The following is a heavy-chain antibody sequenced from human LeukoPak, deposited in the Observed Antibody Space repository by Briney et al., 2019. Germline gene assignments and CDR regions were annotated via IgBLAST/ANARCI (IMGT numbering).Heavy chain of an antibody. V-gene: IGHV1-2*02. CDR1: GYTFTDNY. CDR2: INSDSGGT. CDR3: AREVLAFWDDSDLDY. Sequence: ASVKVSCKASGYTFTDNYMHWVRQAPGQGLEWMGWINSDSGGTNYAQKFQGRVTMTRDTSISTAYMELSSLRSDDTAVYYCAREVLAFWDDSDLDYWGQGTLVTVSS. D-gene: IGHD3-16*01. J-gene: IGHJ4*02.